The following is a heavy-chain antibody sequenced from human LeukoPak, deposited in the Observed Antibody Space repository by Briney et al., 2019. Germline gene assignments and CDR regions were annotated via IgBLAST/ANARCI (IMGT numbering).Heavy chain of an antibody. CDR3: ARESYCSGGSCYSGRAFDI. V-gene: IGHV3-13*01. Sequence: GGSLRLSCAASGFTISSYGMHWVRQAPGKGLEWVSAIGTAGDTHYPGSVKGRFTIPRENAKKSLYLQMNSLRAGDTAVYYCARESYCSGGSCYSGRAFDIWGQGTMVTVSS. CDR2: IGTAGDT. CDR1: GFTISSYG. J-gene: IGHJ3*02. D-gene: IGHD2-15*01.